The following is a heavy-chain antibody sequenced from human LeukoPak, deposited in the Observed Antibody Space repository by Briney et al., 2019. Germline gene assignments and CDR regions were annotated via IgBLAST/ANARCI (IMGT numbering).Heavy chain of an antibody. V-gene: IGHV1-2*02. D-gene: IGHD2-2*01. CDR2: INPNSGGT. CDR1: GYTFTGYY. Sequence: GASVKVSCKASGYTFTGYYMHWVRQAPGQGLEWMGWINPNSGGTNYAQKFQGRVTMTRDTSISTAYMELSRLRSDDTAVYYCALIPSFVVVPAAIDLWGQGTLVTVSS. J-gene: IGHJ4*02. CDR3: ALIPSFVVVPAAIDL.